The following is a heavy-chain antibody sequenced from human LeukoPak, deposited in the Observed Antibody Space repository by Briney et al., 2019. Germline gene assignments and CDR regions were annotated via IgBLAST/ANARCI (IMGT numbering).Heavy chain of an antibody. CDR2: ISGGGGST. CDR1: EFTFINYA. J-gene: IGHJ4*02. Sequence: GGSLRLSCAAFEFTFINYAMSWVREALGRGLGWVSIISGGGGSTTYADSVKGRFTISRDNSKNTLYLQMNSLRAEDTAVYYCTKGYCDSTSCYYFDYWGQGTLVTVSS. V-gene: IGHV3-23*01. D-gene: IGHD2-2*01. CDR3: TKGYCDSTSCYYFDY.